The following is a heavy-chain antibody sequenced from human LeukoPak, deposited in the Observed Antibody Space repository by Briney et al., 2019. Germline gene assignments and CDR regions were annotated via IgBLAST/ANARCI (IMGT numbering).Heavy chain of an antibody. D-gene: IGHD6-13*01. CDR3: ARMTVRGYFGSWYADH. Sequence: SGPTLVNPTQTLTLTCSFSGFSLSADGMCVGWTRQPPGKALEWLARIDWDDDKFYNTSLKTRLTISKDTSKSQVVLKMTHMDPMDTATYYCARMTVRGYFGSWYADHWGQGTQVLVSS. CDR2: IDWDDDK. J-gene: IGHJ4*02. CDR1: GFSLSADGMC. V-gene: IGHV2-70*17.